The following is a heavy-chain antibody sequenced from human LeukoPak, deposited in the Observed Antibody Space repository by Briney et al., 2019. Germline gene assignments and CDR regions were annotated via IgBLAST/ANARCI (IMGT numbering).Heavy chain of an antibody. J-gene: IGHJ6*02. CDR3: ARGRTVTPRRYYYHGMDV. CDR1: GGSFSGYY. V-gene: IGHV4-34*01. Sequence: SETLSLTCAVYGGSFSGYYWSWIRQPPGKGLEWIGEINHSGSTNYNPSLKSRVTISVDTSKNQFSLKLSSVTAADTAVYYCARGRTVTPRRYYYHGMDVWGQGTTVTVSS. CDR2: INHSGST. D-gene: IGHD4-17*01.